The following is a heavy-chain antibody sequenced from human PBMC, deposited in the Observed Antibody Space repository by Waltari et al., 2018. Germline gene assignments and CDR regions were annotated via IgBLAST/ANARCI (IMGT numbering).Heavy chain of an antibody. CDR1: GVNFNYDW. Sequence: EVQLVESGGGLVNRGGSLRLSCVTSGVNFNYDWLRWFRQAPGKGLELVGLIKSKTSGGAADYAAPVKGRFTISIDDSQNTVFLRMNNLKTEDTAVYFCVADISELGRGEFDYWAQGTLVNVSS. CDR3: VADISELGRGEFDY. J-gene: IGHJ4*02. V-gene: IGHV3-15*01. CDR2: IKSKTSGGAA. D-gene: IGHD3-10*01.